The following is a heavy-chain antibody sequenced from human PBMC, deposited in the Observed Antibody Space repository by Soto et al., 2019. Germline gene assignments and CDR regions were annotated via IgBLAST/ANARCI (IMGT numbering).Heavy chain of an antibody. CDR2: IVPMFGTS. D-gene: IGHD3-3*01. CDR3: NRGSEYDLWSGYL. J-gene: IGHJ4*02. CDR1: GGTSTRYA. Sequence: QERLVQSGAEVRKPGSSVKVSCKVTGGTSTRYAINWVRQAPGQGLEGMGGIVPMFGTSKYAQKFQGRVTITADTSTNIAYMELRSLRSEDTAVYYCNRGSEYDLWSGYLWGQGTLVSVSS. V-gene: IGHV1-69*06.